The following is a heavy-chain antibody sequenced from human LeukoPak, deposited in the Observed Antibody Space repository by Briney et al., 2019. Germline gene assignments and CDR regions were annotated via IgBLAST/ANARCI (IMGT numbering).Heavy chain of an antibody. V-gene: IGHV3-21*01. D-gene: IGHD3-22*01. J-gene: IGHJ6*02. CDR3: AREAYYDSSGLDYYGMDV. CDR2: ISSSSSYI. CDR1: GFTFSSYS. Sequence: GGSLRLSCAASGFTFSSYSMNWVRQAPGKGLEWVSSISSSSSYIYYADSVKGRFTISRDNAKNSLYLQMDSLGAEDTAVYYCAREAYYDSSGLDYYGMDVWGQGTTVTVSS.